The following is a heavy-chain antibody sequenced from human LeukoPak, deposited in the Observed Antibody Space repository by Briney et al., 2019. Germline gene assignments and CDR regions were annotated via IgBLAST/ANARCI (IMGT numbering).Heavy chain of an antibody. CDR2: FSSTESFT. J-gene: IGHJ4*02. CDR3: VRRSRSGSGWFDY. V-gene: IGHV3-23*01. D-gene: IGHD6-19*01. CDR1: GFTFTNYA. Sequence: GGSLRLSCAASGFTFTNYAMAWVRQAPGKGLEWVSAFSSTESFTSYADSVKGRFTISSDNSKNTLYLQMESLRAEDTAVYYCVRRSRSGSGWFDYWGQGNLVTVSS.